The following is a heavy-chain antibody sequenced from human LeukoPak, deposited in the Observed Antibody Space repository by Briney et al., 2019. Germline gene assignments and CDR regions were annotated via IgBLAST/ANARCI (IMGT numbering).Heavy chain of an antibody. D-gene: IGHD3-10*01. CDR3: TTGITMVRGVIHLIDY. CDR1: GFTYSSYD. J-gene: IGHJ4*02. CDR2: IKSKTDGGTT. Sequence: PGGSLRLSCAASGFTYSSYDMSWVRQAPGKGLEWVGRIKSKTDGGTTDYAAPVKGRFTISRDDSKNTLYLQMNSLKTEDTAVYYCTTGITMVRGVIHLIDYWGQGTLVTVSS. V-gene: IGHV3-15*01.